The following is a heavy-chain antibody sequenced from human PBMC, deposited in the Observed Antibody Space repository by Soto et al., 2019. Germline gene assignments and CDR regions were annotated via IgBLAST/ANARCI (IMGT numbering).Heavy chain of an antibody. CDR3: ATSYGSGSQAFDY. CDR1: GDTFNFYT. J-gene: IGHJ4*02. CDR2: TNPILSMS. V-gene: IGHV1-69*02. D-gene: IGHD3-10*01. Sequence: QVHLVQSGAELKKPGPSVRVSCKASGDTFNFYTINWVRQAPGLGLEWMGRTNPILSMSNSALKFQGRLSIAADKSTSTAYMDLRSLRSDDTAVYYCATSYGSGSQAFDYWGQGALVTVSS.